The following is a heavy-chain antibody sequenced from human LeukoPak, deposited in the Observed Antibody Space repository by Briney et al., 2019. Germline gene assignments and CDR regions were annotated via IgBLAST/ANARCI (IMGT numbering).Heavy chain of an antibody. CDR1: GFTFSSYW. D-gene: IGHD3-10*01. CDR3: ARTVPGYFFDY. Sequence: GGSLRLSCAAPGFTFSSYWMHWVRQAPGKGLVWVSRINTDGSSTSYADSVKGRFTISRDNAKNTLYLQMNSLRAEDTAVYYCARTVPGYFFDYWGQGTLVTVSS. J-gene: IGHJ4*02. CDR2: INTDGSST. V-gene: IGHV3-74*01.